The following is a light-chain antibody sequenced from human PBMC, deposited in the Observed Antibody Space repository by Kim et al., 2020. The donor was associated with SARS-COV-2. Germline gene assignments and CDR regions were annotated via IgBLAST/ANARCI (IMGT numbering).Light chain of an antibody. Sequence: QSITNSCTGASSDVGGYNYVSWYQQHPGKAPKLMIYDVSKRPSGVSNRFSGSKSGNTASLTISGLQAEDEADYYCSSYTSSSIPVVFGGGTQLTVL. CDR2: DVS. J-gene: IGLJ2*01. CDR3: SSYTSSSIPVV. V-gene: IGLV2-14*04. CDR1: SSDVGGYNY.